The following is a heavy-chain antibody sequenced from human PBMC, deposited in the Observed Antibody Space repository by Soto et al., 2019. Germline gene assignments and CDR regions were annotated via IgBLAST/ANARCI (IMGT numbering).Heavy chain of an antibody. CDR3: ARDLWGYCGADCYPLDV. V-gene: IGHV4-30-2*01. D-gene: IGHD2-21*02. J-gene: IGHJ6*02. CDR1: GGSISSGGYS. Sequence: SETLSLTCAVSGGSISSGGYSWSWIRQPPGKGLEWIGYIYHSGSTYYNPSLKSRVTISVDTSKNQFSLKLNSVTAADTAVYYCARDLWGYCGADCYPLDVWGQGTTVTVSS. CDR2: IYHSGST.